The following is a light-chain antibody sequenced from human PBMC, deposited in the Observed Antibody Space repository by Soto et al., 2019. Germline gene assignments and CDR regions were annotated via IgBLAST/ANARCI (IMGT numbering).Light chain of an antibody. CDR2: HAS. Sequence: VMTQSPATLSVSPGERATLSCRANQSLSSNLAWYQQTPGQAPRLLIYHASTRATAIPARFSGSGSGTEFTLTISSLQSEYFAVYYCQHYNKWPFTFGGGTKVEIK. CDR3: QHYNKWPFT. V-gene: IGKV3-15*01. J-gene: IGKJ4*01. CDR1: QSLSSN.